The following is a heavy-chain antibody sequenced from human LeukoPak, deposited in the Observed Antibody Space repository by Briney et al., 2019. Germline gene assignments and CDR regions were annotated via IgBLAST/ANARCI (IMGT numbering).Heavy chain of an antibody. CDR1: GGSFSGYY. V-gene: IGHV4-34*01. CDR2: INHSGST. D-gene: IGHD2-2*01. J-gene: IGHJ4*02. Sequence: SETLSLTCAVYGGSFSGYYWSRIRQPPGKGLEWIGEINHSGSTNYNPSLQRRVTISVDTSKNQFSLKVTSMTAADTALYYCASRAISVASQNLDSWGQGTRVTVSP. CDR3: ASRAISVASQNLDS.